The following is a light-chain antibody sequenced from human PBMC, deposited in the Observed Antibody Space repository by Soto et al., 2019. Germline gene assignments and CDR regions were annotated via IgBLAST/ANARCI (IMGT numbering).Light chain of an antibody. Sequence: EIVMTQSPATLSVSPGERATLSCRASQSVGSNLAWYHQKPGQAPSLLIYGASTRAAGIPARFSGSESGTEFTLTISSLQSEDFAVYYCQQYNNWPITFGQGTRLENK. J-gene: IGKJ5*01. CDR1: QSVGSN. V-gene: IGKV3-15*01. CDR3: QQYNNWPIT. CDR2: GAS.